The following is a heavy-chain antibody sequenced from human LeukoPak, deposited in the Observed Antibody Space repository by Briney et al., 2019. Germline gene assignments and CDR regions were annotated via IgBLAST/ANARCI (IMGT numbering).Heavy chain of an antibody. CDR2: ISASGANT. J-gene: IGHJ3*02. CDR1: GFTFSVYG. V-gene: IGHV3-23*01. D-gene: IGHD2-21*01. Sequence: PGGSLRLSCAASGFTFSVYGMSWVRQAPGKGLEYVSAISASGANTYYADSVKGRFTISRDNSKNTLSLQMNSLRAEDTAVYYCARDRSIEEALDAFGIWGQGTMVTVSS. CDR3: ARDRSIEEALDAFGI.